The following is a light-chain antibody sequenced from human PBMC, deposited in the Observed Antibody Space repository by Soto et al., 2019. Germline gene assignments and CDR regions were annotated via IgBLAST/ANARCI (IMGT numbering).Light chain of an antibody. CDR2: LGS. Sequence: DIVMTQSPLSLPFTPGEPDSIYCRSRQSLLHSDGYIYLDWYLQRPGQSPQLLICLGSNRASGVPDRFSGSGSGTHVKLTISRVGAEDLGVYYCRRGRQTPWPFGEGT. CDR3: RRGRQTPWP. CDR1: QSLLHSDGYIY. V-gene: IGKV2-28*01. J-gene: IGKJ1*01.